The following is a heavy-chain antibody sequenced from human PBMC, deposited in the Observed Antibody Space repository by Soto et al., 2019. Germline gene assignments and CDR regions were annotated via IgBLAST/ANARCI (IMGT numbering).Heavy chain of an antibody. J-gene: IGHJ6*02. Sequence: SETLSLTCAVYGGSFSGYYWSWIRQPPGKGLEWIGDINHSGSTNYNPSLKSRVTISVDTSKNQFSLKLSSVTAADTAVYYCARDLGAAAPYYYGMDVWGQGTTVTVSS. CDR3: ARDLGAAAPYYYGMDV. D-gene: IGHD6-13*01. CDR2: INHSGST. V-gene: IGHV4-34*01. CDR1: GGSFSGYY.